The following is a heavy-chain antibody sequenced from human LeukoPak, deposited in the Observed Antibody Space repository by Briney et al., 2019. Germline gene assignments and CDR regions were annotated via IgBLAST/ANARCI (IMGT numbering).Heavy chain of an antibody. CDR2: VNPNSGNA. D-gene: IGHD3-3*01. CDR1: GYTFTSFD. Sequence: ASVKVSCKASGYTFTSFDIYWVRQATGQGLEWMGWVNPNSGNAGYAQKFQGRVTMTRDTSITTAYMELSSLRSEDTAVYYCAIPDSSKRQTIYGVATTWGQGTLVTVSS. J-gene: IGHJ4*02. CDR3: AIPDSSKRQTIYGVATT. V-gene: IGHV1-8*01.